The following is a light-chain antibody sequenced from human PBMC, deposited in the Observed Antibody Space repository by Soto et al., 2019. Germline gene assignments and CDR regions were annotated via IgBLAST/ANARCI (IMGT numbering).Light chain of an antibody. V-gene: IGKV1-12*01. Sequence: IQMTQSPSSLSPSVGDRVTITCPAGHGISHDLSWDQKKPGKAPKLLIYAASRLQSGVPSRFSGSGSGTDFSLTTSGLQPEDFSTYNCQQAASFPITSGQGTR. CDR3: QQAASFPIT. CDR2: AAS. CDR1: HGISHD. J-gene: IGKJ5*01.